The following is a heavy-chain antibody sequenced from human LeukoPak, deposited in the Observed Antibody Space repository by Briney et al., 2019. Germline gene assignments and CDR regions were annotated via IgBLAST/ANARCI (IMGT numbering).Heavy chain of an antibody. V-gene: IGHV1-18*01. CDR1: GYSFTSYG. D-gene: IGHD3-10*01. J-gene: IGHJ4*02. Sequence: ASVKVSCKASGYSFTSYGISWVRQAPGQGLEWMGWISAHNGNTKYAQEVQGRVTLTTDTSTSTAYMELRSLRSDDTAVYYCARDRGGYYYGSGSFFDYWGQGTLVTVSS. CDR3: ARDRGGYYYGSGSFFDY. CDR2: ISAHNGNT.